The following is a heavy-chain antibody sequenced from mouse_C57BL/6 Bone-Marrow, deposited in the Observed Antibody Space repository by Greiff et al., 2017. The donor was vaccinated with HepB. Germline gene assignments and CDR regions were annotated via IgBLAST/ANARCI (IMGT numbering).Heavy chain of an antibody. V-gene: IGHV1-81*01. D-gene: IGHD2-3*01. CDR3: ARGRWLLWFAY. Sequence: VQLQQSGAELARPGASVKLSCKASGYTFTSYGISWVKQRTGQGLEWIGEIYPRSGNTYYNEKFKGKATLTADKSSSTAYMELRSLTAEDSAVYFCARGRWLLWFAYWGQGTLVTVSA. CDR1: GYTFTSYG. J-gene: IGHJ3*01. CDR2: IYPRSGNT.